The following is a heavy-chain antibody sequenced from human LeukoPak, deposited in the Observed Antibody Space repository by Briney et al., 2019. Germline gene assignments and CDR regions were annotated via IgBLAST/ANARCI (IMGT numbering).Heavy chain of an antibody. D-gene: IGHD2-15*01. CDR3: ARDDSGYCSGGSCLGWFDP. J-gene: IGHJ5*02. CDR1: GGSISSYY. Sequence: PSETLSLTCTVSGGSISSYYWSWIRQPAGKGLEWIGRIYTSGSTNYNPSLKSRVTMSVDTSKNQFSLKLSSVTAADTAVYYCARDDSGYCSGGSCLGWFDPWGQGTLVTVSS. V-gene: IGHV4-4*07. CDR2: IYTSGST.